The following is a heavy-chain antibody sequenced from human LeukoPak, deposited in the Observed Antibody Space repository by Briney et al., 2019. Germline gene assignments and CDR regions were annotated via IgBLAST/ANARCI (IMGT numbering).Heavy chain of an antibody. J-gene: IGHJ4*02. CDR1: GFTFSSYV. D-gene: IGHD6-19*01. V-gene: IGHV3-30*04. CDR2: ISYDGSNK. Sequence: PGGSLRLSCAASGFTFSSYVMHWVRQAPGKGLGWGAVISYDGSNKYYADSVKGRFTISRDNSKNTLYLQMNSLRAEDTAVYYCARSDSSGWYVWGQGTLVTVSS. CDR3: ARSDSSGWYV.